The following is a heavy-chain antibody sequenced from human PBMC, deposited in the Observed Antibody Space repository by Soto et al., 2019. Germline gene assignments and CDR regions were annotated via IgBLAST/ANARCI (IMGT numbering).Heavy chain of an antibody. J-gene: IGHJ4*02. CDR1: GFTFRTYA. CDR2: MSNSGDET. V-gene: IGHV3-23*01. CDR3: AKDAARTSGWYYFDF. D-gene: IGHD6-19*01. Sequence: XVSLRLSCAASGFTFRTYAMGWVRQAPGKGLEWVSVMSNSGDETYYADSVKGRSTISRDNFQNTLYLQLSSLRADDTAVYYCAKDAARTSGWYYFDFWGQGTLVTVSS.